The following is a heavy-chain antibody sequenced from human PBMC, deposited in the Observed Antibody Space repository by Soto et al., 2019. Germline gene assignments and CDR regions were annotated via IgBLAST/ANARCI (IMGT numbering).Heavy chain of an antibody. J-gene: IGHJ6*02. CDR2: ISSSSSTI. CDR1: GFTFISYS. CDR3: ARDASYYDILTGYSSCMDV. V-gene: IGHV3-48*02. Sequence: PGGSLRLSCAASGFTFISYSMNWVRQAPGKGLEWVSYISSSSSTIYYADSVKGRFTISRDNAKNSLYLQMNSLRDEDTAVYYCARDASYYDILTGYSSCMDVWGQGTTVTVSS. D-gene: IGHD3-9*01.